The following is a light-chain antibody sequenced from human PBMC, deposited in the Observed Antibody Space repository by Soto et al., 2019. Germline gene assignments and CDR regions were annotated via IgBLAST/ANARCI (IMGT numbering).Light chain of an antibody. CDR1: SSDNP. Sequence: QSVLTQPASVSGSPGQSITISCTGISSDNPVSRYQHHPGKAPKLMIYEGSKRPSGVSNRFSGSKSGNTASLTISGLQAEDEADYYCCSYAATSTFVLFGGGTKLTVL. V-gene: IGLV2-23*01. J-gene: IGLJ2*01. CDR2: EGS. CDR3: CSYAATSTFVL.